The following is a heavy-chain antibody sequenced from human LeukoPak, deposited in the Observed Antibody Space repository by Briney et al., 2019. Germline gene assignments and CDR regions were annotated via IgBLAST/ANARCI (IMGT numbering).Heavy chain of an antibody. CDR3: AKPTRGSGGSFLIDY. D-gene: IGHD2-15*01. J-gene: IGHJ4*02. V-gene: IGHV3-33*06. Sequence: GGSLRLSCATSGFSFSNYGMHWVRQAPGKGLEWVAVIWSDGTYKYYADSVKGRFTISRDNSKNTLYLQMNSLRAEDTAVYYCAKPTRGSGGSFLIDYWGQGTLVTVSS. CDR1: GFSFSNYG. CDR2: IWSDGTYK.